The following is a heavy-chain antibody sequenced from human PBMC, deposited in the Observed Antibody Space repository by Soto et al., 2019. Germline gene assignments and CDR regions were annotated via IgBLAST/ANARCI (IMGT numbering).Heavy chain of an antibody. D-gene: IGHD2-15*01. CDR2: ISESGGST. J-gene: IGHJ4*02. CDR3: AKAISQSPAPTHY. Sequence: GGSLRLSCAASGFTFSTFAMSWVRQAPGKGLEWVSVISESGGSTYYADSVKGRFTISRDNSKSALYLQMNSLRGDDTAIYYCAKAISQSPAPTHYWGQATQVTVSS. CDR1: GFTFSTFA. V-gene: IGHV3-23*01.